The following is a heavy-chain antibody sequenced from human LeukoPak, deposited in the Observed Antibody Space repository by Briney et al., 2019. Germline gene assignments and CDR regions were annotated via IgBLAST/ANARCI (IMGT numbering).Heavy chain of an antibody. CDR2: MSYDGGNK. Sequence: GRSLRLSCAASGFIFSSYAMHWVRQAPGKGLEWVAVMSYDGGNKYYVDSVKGRFTISRDNSKNTLYLQMNSLRTEDTAVYYCARADSAYAVPYGMDVWGQGTTVTVSS. CDR1: GFIFSSYA. V-gene: IGHV3-30-3*01. D-gene: IGHD5-12*01. CDR3: ARADSAYAVPYGMDV. J-gene: IGHJ6*02.